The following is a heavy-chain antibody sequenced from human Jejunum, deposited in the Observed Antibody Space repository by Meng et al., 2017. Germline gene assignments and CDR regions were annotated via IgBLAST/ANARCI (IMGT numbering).Heavy chain of an antibody. CDR1: GGSISSYY. D-gene: IGHD3-10*01. CDR2: VYSSGGI. Sequence: SETLSLTCTVSGGSISSYYWSWIRQPAGKGLEWIGRVYSSGGINHNPSFKSRVTMSVDTSKNQFSLKMSSVTAADTAVYYCARDTTVVRGVIFDYWGQGRRVTVSS. CDR3: ARDTTVVRGVIFDY. V-gene: IGHV4-4*07. J-gene: IGHJ4*02.